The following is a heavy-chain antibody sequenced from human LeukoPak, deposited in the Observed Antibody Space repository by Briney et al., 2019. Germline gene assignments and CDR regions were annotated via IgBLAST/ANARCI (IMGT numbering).Heavy chain of an antibody. D-gene: IGHD2-2*01. CDR1: GFTFSSYS. CDR2: I. J-gene: IGHJ5*02. Sequence: GGSLRLSCAASGFTFSSYSMNWVRQAPGKGLEWVSYIYYADSVKGRFTISRDNAKNSLYLQMSSLRAEDTAVYYCAKVYDNQLLFNWFDPWGQGTLVTVSS. V-gene: IGHV3-48*01. CDR3: AKVYDNQLLFNWFDP.